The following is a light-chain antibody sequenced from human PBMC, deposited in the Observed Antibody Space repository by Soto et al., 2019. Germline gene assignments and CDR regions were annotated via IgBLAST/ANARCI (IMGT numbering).Light chain of an antibody. Sequence: EILMTQSPATLSVSPGERATLSCRASQSISGNLAWHQQKPGQAPRLLIYDASTRATGIPARFSASGSGTEFTLTISSLQSEDFAVYHCQQYNNWPYTFGQGTKLEIK. J-gene: IGKJ2*01. CDR3: QQYNNWPYT. CDR2: DAS. V-gene: IGKV3-15*01. CDR1: QSISGN.